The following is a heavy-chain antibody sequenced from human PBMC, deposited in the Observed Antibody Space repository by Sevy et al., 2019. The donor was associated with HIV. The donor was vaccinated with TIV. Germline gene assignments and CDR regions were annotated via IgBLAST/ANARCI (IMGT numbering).Heavy chain of an antibody. V-gene: IGHV3-43*01. D-gene: IGHD5-18*01. CDR1: GFSLDDYT. CDR2: ISWDGGST. Sequence: GGSLRLSCAASGFSLDDYTMHWVRQAPGKGLEWVSLISWDGGSTYYADSVKGRFTISRDNSKNSLYLQMNSLRTEDTALYYCAKAGGYSYGGGNYYYYYGMDVWGQGTTVTVSS. J-gene: IGHJ6*02. CDR3: AKAGGYSYGGGNYYYYYGMDV.